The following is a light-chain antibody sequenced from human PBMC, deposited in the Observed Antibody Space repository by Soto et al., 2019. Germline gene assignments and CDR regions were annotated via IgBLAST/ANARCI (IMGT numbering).Light chain of an antibody. CDR2: GAS. Sequence: EIVLTQSPGTLSLSPGERATLSCRASQSVSSNSLAWYQQKPGQAPRLLISGASSRATGIPDSFSGRGSGTDFTLTISRLEPEDFAVYYCQHYGSPPVTLGQGTKVEI. CDR1: QSVSSNS. J-gene: IGKJ1*01. V-gene: IGKV3-20*01. CDR3: QHYGSPPVT.